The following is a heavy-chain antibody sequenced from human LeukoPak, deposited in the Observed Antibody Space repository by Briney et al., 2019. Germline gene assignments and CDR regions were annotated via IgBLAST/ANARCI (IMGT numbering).Heavy chain of an antibody. CDR3: AKDGAYHYDFWSGYYSTHFDY. CDR1: GFTFSSYA. Sequence: GGSLRLSCAASGFTFSSYAMSWVRQAPGKGLEWVSAISGSGGSTYYADSVKGRFTISRDNSKNTLYLQMNSLRAEDPAVYYCAKDGAYHYDFWSGYYSTHFDYWGQGTLVTVSS. D-gene: IGHD3-3*01. J-gene: IGHJ4*02. CDR2: ISGSGGST. V-gene: IGHV3-23*01.